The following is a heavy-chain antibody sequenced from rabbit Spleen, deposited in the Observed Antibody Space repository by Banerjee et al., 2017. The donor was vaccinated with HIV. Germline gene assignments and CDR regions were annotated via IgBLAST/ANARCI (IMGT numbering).Heavy chain of an antibody. CDR3: ARDAATSFSSYGMDL. CDR1: GFSFSSSYY. V-gene: IGHV1S45*01. D-gene: IGHD8-1*01. CDR2: IYTGGSGST. J-gene: IGHJ6*01. Sequence: QEQMEESGGDLVKPEGSLTLTCTASGFSFSSSYYMCWVRQAPGKGLEWIACIYTGGSGSTAYASWAKGRFTISKASSTTVTLQLNSLTAADTATYFCARDAATSFSSYGMDLWGPGTLVTVS.